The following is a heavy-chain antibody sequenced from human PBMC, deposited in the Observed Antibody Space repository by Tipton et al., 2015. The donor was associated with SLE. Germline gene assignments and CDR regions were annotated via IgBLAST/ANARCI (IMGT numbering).Heavy chain of an antibody. CDR3: ARDLVRGVSGGY. J-gene: IGHJ4*02. CDR1: GDSITRNHC. V-gene: IGHV4-4*02. D-gene: IGHD3-10*01. Sequence: TLSLTCTVSGDSITRNHCWSWVRQPPGKGLEWIGEVFGNGNTNYNPSLKSRVTISLYTSKKQLSLRMRSLTAADTAVYYCARDLVRGVSGGYWGQGTLVTVSS. CDR2: VFGNGNT.